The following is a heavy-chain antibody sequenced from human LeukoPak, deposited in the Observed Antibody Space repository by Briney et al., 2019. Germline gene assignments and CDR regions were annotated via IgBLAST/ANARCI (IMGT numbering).Heavy chain of an antibody. CDR1: GFTFSSYS. CDR3: ARDFSSSSSLDAFDI. CDR2: ISSSSSYI. Sequence: GGSLRLSCAASGFTFSSYSMNWVRQAPGKGLEWVSSISSSSSYIYYADSVKGRFTISRDNAKNSLYLQMNSLRAEDTAVYYCARDFSSSSSLDAFDIWGQGTMVTVSS. V-gene: IGHV3-21*01. J-gene: IGHJ3*02. D-gene: IGHD6-13*01.